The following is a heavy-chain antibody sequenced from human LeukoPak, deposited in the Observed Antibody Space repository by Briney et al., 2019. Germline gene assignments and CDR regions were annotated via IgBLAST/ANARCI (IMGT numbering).Heavy chain of an antibody. J-gene: IGHJ4*02. CDR3: ARSVYYYDSSGYYYFDY. V-gene: IGHV4-59*01. Sequence: SETLSLTCTVSGGSISSYYWSWIRQPPGKGLEWIGYIYYSGSTNYNPSLKSRVTISVDTSKNQFSLKLSSVTAAGTAVYYCARSVYYYDSSGYYYFDYWGQGTLVTVSS. CDR1: GGSISSYY. CDR2: IYYSGST. D-gene: IGHD3-22*01.